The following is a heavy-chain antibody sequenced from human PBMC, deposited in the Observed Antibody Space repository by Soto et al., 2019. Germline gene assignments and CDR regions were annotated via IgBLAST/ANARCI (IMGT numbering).Heavy chain of an antibody. Sequence: SQTLSLTCAISGDSVSSKNAAWNWIRQSPSRGLEWLGRTYYRSKWFNGYAVSLKGRITINPDTSKNQFSLQPNSLTPEDTAVYYCARSGPAGYIDYWGQGTLVTVSS. D-gene: IGHD3-16*02. CDR2: TYYRSKWFN. CDR1: GDSVSSKNAA. CDR3: ARSGPAGYIDY. V-gene: IGHV6-1*01. J-gene: IGHJ4*02.